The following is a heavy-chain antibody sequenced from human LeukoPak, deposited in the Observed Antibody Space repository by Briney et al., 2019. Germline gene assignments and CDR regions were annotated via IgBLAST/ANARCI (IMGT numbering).Heavy chain of an antibody. V-gene: IGHV4-4*07. D-gene: IGHD2-2*02. CDR2: IYTSGST. CDR3: AREVWKYQLLYQGGFFDY. J-gene: IGHJ4*02. Sequence: SETLSLTCTVSGGSISSYYWSWIRQPAGKGLEWIGRIYTSGSTNYNPSLKSRLTMSVDTSKNQFSLKLSFVTAADTAVYYCAREVWKYQLLYQGGFFDYWGQGTLVTVSS. CDR1: GGSISSYY.